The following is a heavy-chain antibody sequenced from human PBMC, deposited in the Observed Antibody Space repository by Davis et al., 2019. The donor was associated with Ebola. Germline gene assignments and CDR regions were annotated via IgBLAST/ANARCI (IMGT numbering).Heavy chain of an antibody. J-gene: IGHJ2*01. V-gene: IGHV4-39*07. CDR2: IYYNGRT. Sequence: SETLSLTCSVSGGSISSGTYYWGWVRQPPGKGLEWIGAIYYNGRTYYNSSLESRVTISLDTSKNQFSLKLRSVTAADTVVYFCARLSGLFSSSSGALYFDLWGRGTLVSVSS. CDR3: ARLSGLFSSSSGALYFDL. CDR1: GGSISSGTYY. D-gene: IGHD6-6*01.